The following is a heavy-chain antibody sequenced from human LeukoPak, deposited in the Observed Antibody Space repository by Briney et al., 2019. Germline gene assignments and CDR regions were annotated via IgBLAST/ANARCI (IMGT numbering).Heavy chain of an antibody. CDR1: GGSISSGGYS. V-gene: IGHV4-30-2*01. D-gene: IGHD3-10*01. CDR2: IYHSGGT. J-gene: IGHJ5*02. Sequence: SQTLSLTCAVSGGSISSGGYSWSWIRQPPGKGLEWIGYIYHSGGTYYSPSLKSRVTISVDRSKNQFSLKLSSVTAADTAVYYCARAARTYYGSGSFPGWFDPWGQGTLVTVSS. CDR3: ARAARTYYGSGSFPGWFDP.